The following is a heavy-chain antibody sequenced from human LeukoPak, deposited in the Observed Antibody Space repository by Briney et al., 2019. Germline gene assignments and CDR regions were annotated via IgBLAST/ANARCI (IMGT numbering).Heavy chain of an antibody. CDR1: VFTFSSYA. Sequence: PGGSLRLSCAASVFTFSSYAMSCVRQAPGKGLEWVSAIGHSGHTTYYADSVKGRFTISRDSSKNTLNLQMNSLRAEDTAVYYCAKEGVVVVILYYFDYWGQGTLVTVSS. CDR2: IGHSGHTT. J-gene: IGHJ4*02. CDR3: AKEGVVVVILYYFDY. D-gene: IGHD3-22*01. V-gene: IGHV3-23*01.